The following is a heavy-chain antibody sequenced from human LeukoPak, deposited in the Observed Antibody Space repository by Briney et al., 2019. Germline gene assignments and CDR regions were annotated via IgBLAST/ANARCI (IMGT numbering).Heavy chain of an antibody. CDR2: IYTSGST. CDR3: ARAHIGDYGSFDF. CDR1: GGSILSTIYY. V-gene: IGHV4-61*05. J-gene: IGHJ4*02. D-gene: IGHD4-17*01. Sequence: SETLSLTCTVSGGSILSTIYYWAWIRQPPGKGLEWIGRIYTSGSTNYNPSLKSRVTMSVDTSKNQFSLKLSSVTAADTAVYYCARAHIGDYGSFDFWGQGTLVAVSS.